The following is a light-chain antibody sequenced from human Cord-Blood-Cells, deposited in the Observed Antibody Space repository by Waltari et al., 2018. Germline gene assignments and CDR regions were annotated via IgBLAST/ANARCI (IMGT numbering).Light chain of an antibody. CDR1: QDISNY. J-gene: IGKJ4*01. V-gene: IGKV1-33*01. Sequence: DIQMIQSPSSLSASVGDRVTITCQASQDISNYLNWYQQKPGKAPKLLIYDASNLETGFPSRFSGSGSGTDFTFTISSLQPEDIATYYCQQYDNLPRTFGGGTKVEIK. CDR3: QQYDNLPRT. CDR2: DAS.